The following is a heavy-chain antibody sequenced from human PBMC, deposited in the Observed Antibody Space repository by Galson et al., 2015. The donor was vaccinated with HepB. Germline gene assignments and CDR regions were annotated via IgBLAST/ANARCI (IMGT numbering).Heavy chain of an antibody. J-gene: IGHJ4*02. Sequence: QSGAEVKKSGESLRISCQASGYGFNGFWIGWVRQMPGKGLEWMGVIFPGDSQNRYSPSLQGQVTFSVDKSVTTAYLQWSSLEASDTDIYYCARLRGFWESGVAFDFWGQGDLVTVSS. CDR3: ARLRGFWESGVAFDF. V-gene: IGHV5-51*01. D-gene: IGHD3-10*01. CDR1: GYGFNGFW. CDR2: IFPGDSQN.